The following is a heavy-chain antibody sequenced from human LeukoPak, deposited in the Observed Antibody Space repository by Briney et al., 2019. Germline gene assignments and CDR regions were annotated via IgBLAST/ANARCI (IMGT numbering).Heavy chain of an antibody. CDR2: IWYDGSNK. J-gene: IGHJ4*02. Sequence: PGRSLRLSCAASGFTFSSYGMHWVRQAPGKGLEWVAVIWYDGSNKYCADSVKGRFTISRDNSKNTLYLQMNSLRAEDTAVYYCAMWIQVWKFDYWGQGTLVTVSS. CDR1: GFTFSSYG. D-gene: IGHD5-18*01. CDR3: AMWIQVWKFDY. V-gene: IGHV3-33*01.